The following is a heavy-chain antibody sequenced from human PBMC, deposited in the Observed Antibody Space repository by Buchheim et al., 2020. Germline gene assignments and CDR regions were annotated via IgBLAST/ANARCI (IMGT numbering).Heavy chain of an antibody. J-gene: IGHJ5*02. CDR1: GGSISSGGYY. Sequence: QVQLQESGPGLVKPSQTLSLTCTVSGGSISSGGYYWSWIRQHPGKGLEWIGYIYYSGSTYYNPFLKRRVTISVDTSKNQFFLKLSSVTAADTAVYYCARVAVAAHGALGYWFDPWGQGTL. CDR2: IYYSGST. CDR3: ARVAVAAHGALGYWFDP. D-gene: IGHD6-19*01. V-gene: IGHV4-31*03.